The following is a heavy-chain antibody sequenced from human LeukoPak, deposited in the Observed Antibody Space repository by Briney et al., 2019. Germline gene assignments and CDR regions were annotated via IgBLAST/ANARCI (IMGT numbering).Heavy chain of an antibody. Sequence: SGGSLRLSCAASGFTVSSNYMSWVRQAPGKGLEWVSGISWNSGSIGYADSVKGRFTISRDNAKNSLYLQMNSLRAEDTALYYCAKDTAAIRSQDYYGMDVWGQGTTVTVSS. V-gene: IGHV3-9*01. CDR2: ISWNSGSI. D-gene: IGHD3-16*01. CDR1: GFTVSSNY. J-gene: IGHJ6*02. CDR3: AKDTAAIRSQDYYGMDV.